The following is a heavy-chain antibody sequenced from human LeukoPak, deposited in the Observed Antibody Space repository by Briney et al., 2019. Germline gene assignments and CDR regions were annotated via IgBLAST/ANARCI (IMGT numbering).Heavy chain of an antibody. Sequence: QPGGSLRLSCAASGFTFSSYSMNWVRQAPGKGLEWVSAISGSGGSTYYADSVKGRFTISRDNSKNTLYLQMNSLRAEDTAVYYCARDHDILGAFDIWGQGTMVTVSS. CDR3: ARDHDILGAFDI. CDR1: GFTFSSYS. J-gene: IGHJ3*02. V-gene: IGHV3-23*01. CDR2: ISGSGGST. D-gene: IGHD3-9*01.